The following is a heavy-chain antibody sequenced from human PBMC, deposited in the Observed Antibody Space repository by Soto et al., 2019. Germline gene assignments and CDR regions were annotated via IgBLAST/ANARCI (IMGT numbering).Heavy chain of an antibody. CDR1: GFTFSSYA. D-gene: IGHD5-12*01. J-gene: IGHJ4*02. V-gene: IGHV3-23*01. CDR3: AKDLYSGYDY. Sequence: GGSLRLSRAASGFTFSSYAMSWVRQAPGKGLEWVSAISGSGGSTYYTDSVKGRFTISRDNSKNTLYLRMNSLRAEDTAVYYCAKDLYSGYDYWGQGTLVTVSS. CDR2: ISGSGGST.